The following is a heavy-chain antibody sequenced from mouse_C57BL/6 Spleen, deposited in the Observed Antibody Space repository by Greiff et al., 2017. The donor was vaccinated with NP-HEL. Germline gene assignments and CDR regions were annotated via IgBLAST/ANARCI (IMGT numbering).Heavy chain of an antibody. CDR2: ISSGSSTI. CDR1: GFTFSDYG. Sequence: EVQVVESGGGLVKPGGSLKLSCAASGFTFSDYGMHWVRQAPEKGLEWVAYISSGSSTIYYADTVKGRFTISRDNAKNTLFLQMTSLRSEDTAMYYGASTTIVTPHYYAMDYWGQGTSVTVSS. V-gene: IGHV5-17*01. D-gene: IGHD2-5*01. CDR3: ASTTIVTPHYYAMDY. J-gene: IGHJ4*01.